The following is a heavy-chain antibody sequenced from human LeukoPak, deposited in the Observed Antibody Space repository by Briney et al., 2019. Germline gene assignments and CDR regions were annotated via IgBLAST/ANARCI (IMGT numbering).Heavy chain of an antibody. D-gene: IGHD1-1*01. J-gene: IGHJ4*02. Sequence: NPGGSLRLSCAASGLTFSNAWMSWVRQAPGKGLEWVGRIKSKSDGETTDYAAPVKGRFTISRDDSKNTLYLQMNSLKTEDTAMYYCATYRWYSDYWGQGVLVTVSS. CDR2: IKSKSDGETT. CDR1: GLTFSNAW. CDR3: ATYRWYSDY. V-gene: IGHV3-15*01.